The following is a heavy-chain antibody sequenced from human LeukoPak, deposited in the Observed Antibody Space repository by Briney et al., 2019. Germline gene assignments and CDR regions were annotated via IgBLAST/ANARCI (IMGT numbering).Heavy chain of an antibody. Sequence: PSETLSLTCTVSGVSVSSGSYFWKWIRQSPGKRLEYVGYIYDSGRTNYNPSLKSRVTISKDTSKNQFSLKLSSVTAADTAVYYCARDRLGGYSYVYWGQGSLVTVSS. CDR3: ARDRLGGYSYVY. CDR2: IYDSGRT. J-gene: IGHJ4*02. CDR1: GVSVSSGSYF. D-gene: IGHD5-12*01. V-gene: IGHV4-61*01.